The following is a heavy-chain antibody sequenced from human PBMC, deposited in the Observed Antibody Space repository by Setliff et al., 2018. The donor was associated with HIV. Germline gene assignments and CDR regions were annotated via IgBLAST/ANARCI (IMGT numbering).Heavy chain of an antibody. V-gene: IGHV1-18*01. CDR2: ISAYNGDT. Sequence: ASVKVSCKASGDTFISYGINWVRQAPGQGLEWMGWISAYNGDTKYAQKFQGRVTMTTDTSTSTAYMELRILRSDDTAVYYCASGRGEYSSGWYRNALDIWGQGTMVTVSS. J-gene: IGHJ3*02. CDR1: GDTFISYG. CDR3: ASGRGEYSSGWYRNALDI. D-gene: IGHD6-19*01.